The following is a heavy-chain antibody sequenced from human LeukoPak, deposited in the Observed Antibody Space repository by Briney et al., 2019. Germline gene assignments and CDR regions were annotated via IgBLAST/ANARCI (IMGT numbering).Heavy chain of an antibody. J-gene: IGHJ3*02. CDR1: GFTFSSYW. CDR3: ALYSSGYDAFDI. V-gene: IGHV3-7*01. Sequence: GGSLRLSCAASGFTFSSYWMTWVRQAPGKGLAWVANIKQDGSAKYYMDSVKGRFTISRDNAKNSLYLQMNSLRAEDTAVYYCALYSSGYDAFDIWGQGTMVTVSS. D-gene: IGHD6-19*01. CDR2: IKQDGSAK.